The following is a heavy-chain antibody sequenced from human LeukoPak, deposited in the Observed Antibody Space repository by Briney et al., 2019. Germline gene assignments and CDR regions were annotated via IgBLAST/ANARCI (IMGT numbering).Heavy chain of an antibody. J-gene: IGHJ4*02. V-gene: IGHV1-2*02. CDR1: GYTFTDYY. CDR3: ARNKEGKSLDY. Sequence: ASVKVSCKASGYTFTDYYIHWVRQALGQGLEWMAWMNPNSGCTSYAQKFQGRVTMTRDTSISTAYMELSRLRFDDTAVYYCARNKEGKSLDYWGQGTLVTVSS. CDR2: MNPNSGCT.